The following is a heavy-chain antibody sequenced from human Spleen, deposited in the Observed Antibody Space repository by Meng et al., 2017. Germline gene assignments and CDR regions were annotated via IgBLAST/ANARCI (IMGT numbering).Heavy chain of an antibody. V-gene: IGHV4-31*03. CDR3: ARGRGRGSPNWFDA. CDR2: IYYSGTT. Sequence: QVQLQESGPGLVKPSQTLSLTCTVSGGSIRTSSYYWTWIRQLPGKGLECIGYIYYSGTTNYKPSLKRRITISVDTAKNQFSLKLNSVTAADTAVYYCARGRGRGSPNWFDAWGQGTLVTVSS. J-gene: IGHJ5*02. D-gene: IGHD3-10*01. CDR1: GGSIRTSSYY.